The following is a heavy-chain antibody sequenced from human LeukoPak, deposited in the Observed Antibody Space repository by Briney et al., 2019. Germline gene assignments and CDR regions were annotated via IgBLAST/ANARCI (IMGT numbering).Heavy chain of an antibody. CDR1: GLTFSSSE. CDR2: IKSKTDGGTT. J-gene: IGHJ4*02. V-gene: IGHV3-15*01. D-gene: IGHD3-9*01. Sequence: GGSLRLSCEASGLTFSSSEMSWVRQAPGKGLEWVGRIKSKTDGGTTDYAAPVKGRFAISRDDSKNTLYLQMNSLKTEDTAVYYCTTELVHYDILTDYGGSCFDYWGQGTLVTVSS. CDR3: TTELVHYDILTDYGGSCFDY.